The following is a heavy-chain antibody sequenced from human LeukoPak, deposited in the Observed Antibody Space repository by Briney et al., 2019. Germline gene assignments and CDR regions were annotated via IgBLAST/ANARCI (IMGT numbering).Heavy chain of an antibody. V-gene: IGHV3-48*03. CDR1: GFTFSSYV. J-gene: IGHJ4*02. CDR2: ISSSGSTI. D-gene: IGHD4-11*01. Sequence: GGSLRLSCAASGFTFSSYVMNWVRQAPGKGLEWVSYISSSGSTIYYADSVKGRFTISRDNAKNSLYLQMNSLRAEDTAVYYCARASSDYSNGDHFDYWGQGTLVTVSS. CDR3: ARASSDYSNGDHFDY.